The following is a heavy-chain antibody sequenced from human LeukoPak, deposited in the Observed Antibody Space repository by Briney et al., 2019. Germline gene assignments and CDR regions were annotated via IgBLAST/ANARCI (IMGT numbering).Heavy chain of an antibody. D-gene: IGHD2-2*01. V-gene: IGHV5-51*01. CDR3: ARRTLCSSTSCHYYMDV. J-gene: IGHJ6*03. CDR1: GYSFTSYW. Sequence: GESLQISCKGSGYSFTSYWIGWVRQMPGKGLEWMGIIYPGDSDTRYSPSFQGQVTISADKSISTAYLQWNSLKASDTAMYYCARRTLCSSTSCHYYMDVWGKGTTVTISS. CDR2: IYPGDSDT.